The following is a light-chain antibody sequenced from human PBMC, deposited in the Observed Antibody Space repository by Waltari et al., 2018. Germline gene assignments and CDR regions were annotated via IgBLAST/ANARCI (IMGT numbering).Light chain of an antibody. J-gene: IGKJ1*01. Sequence: DIVMTQSPDSLAVSLGERATINCKSSQSILYSSSNQNYLAWYQQKPGQPPKLLIYWASTRESGVSDRCSGSGSGTDFTLTISSLQAEDVAVYYCQQYYSAPPWTFGQGTKVEIK. CDR2: WAS. V-gene: IGKV4-1*01. CDR3: QQYYSAPPWT. CDR1: QSILYSSSNQNY.